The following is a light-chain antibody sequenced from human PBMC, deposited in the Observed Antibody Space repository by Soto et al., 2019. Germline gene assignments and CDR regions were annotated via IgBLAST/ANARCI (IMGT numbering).Light chain of an antibody. J-gene: IGLJ2*01. CDR1: WSNIGTHA. Sequence: QSVLTQSPSESATPGQRVTISCSGSWSNIGTHAVNWYQQVPGTAPTLLIFRNHQRPSGVPDRFSGSKSGTSASLAISGPQSEDEADYYCAAWDDSLRAVVFGGGTKLTVL. CDR2: RNH. V-gene: IGLV1-44*01. CDR3: AAWDDSLRAVV.